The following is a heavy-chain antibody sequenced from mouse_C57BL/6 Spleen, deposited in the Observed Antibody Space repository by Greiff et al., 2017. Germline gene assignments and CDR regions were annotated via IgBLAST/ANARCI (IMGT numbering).Heavy chain of an antibody. J-gene: IGHJ4*01. CDR1: GFSLTSYG. Sequence: VQLQQSGPGLVAPSPCLSISCTASGFSLTSYGVSWVRQPPGKGLEWLGVICGDGSSNYHSAIISRLSISKENSNCQVSLKLHRLHTNDTATYYCAKPGRELGGALAYWGQGTSVTVSA. CDR2: ICGDGSS. D-gene: IGHD3-1*01. V-gene: IGHV2-3*01. CDR3: AKPGRELGGALAY.